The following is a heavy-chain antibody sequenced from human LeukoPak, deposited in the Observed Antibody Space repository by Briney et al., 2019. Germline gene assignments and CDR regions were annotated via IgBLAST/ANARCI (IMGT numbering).Heavy chain of an antibody. D-gene: IGHD2-2*01. V-gene: IGHV1-2*02. CDR2: INPNSGGT. Sequence: GASVKVSCKASGYTFTGYYMHWVRQAPGQGHEWMGWINPNSGGTNYAQKFQGRVTMTRDTSISTAYMELSRLRSDDTAVYYCARDEGYCSSTSCYGTPIQNYYFDYWGQGTLVTVSS. CDR3: ARDEGYCSSTSCYGTPIQNYYFDY. CDR1: GYTFTGYY. J-gene: IGHJ4*02.